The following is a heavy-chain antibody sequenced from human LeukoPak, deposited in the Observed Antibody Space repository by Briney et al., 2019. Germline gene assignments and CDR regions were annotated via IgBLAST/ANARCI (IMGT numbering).Heavy chain of an antibody. J-gene: IGHJ5*02. CDR2: ISYSGST. D-gene: IGHD2-21*01. CDR3: ARGVYCGGDCYWCDP. V-gene: IGHV4-39*01. CDR1: GGSISSSAYF. Sequence: PSETLSLTCTVFGGSISSSAYFWGWIRQPPGKGLEWIGSISYSGSTYYNPSLKSRVTISVDTSKNQFSLKLSSVTAADTAVYYCARGVYCGGDCYWCDPWGQGTLVTVSS.